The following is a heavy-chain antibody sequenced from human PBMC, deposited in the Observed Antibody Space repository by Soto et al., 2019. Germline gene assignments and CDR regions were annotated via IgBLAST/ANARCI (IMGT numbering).Heavy chain of an antibody. Sequence: EVQLVESGGGLVQPGRSLRLSCAASGFTFDDFAMHWVRQAPGKGLEWVSGISWNSGSIGYADSVKGRFTISRDNAMNSLYLQMNSLRAEDTALYYCAKDRRIVGATSVDIDYWGQGTLVTVSS. CDR2: ISWNSGSI. D-gene: IGHD1-26*01. CDR3: AKDRRIVGATSVDIDY. V-gene: IGHV3-9*01. CDR1: GFTFDDFA. J-gene: IGHJ4*02.